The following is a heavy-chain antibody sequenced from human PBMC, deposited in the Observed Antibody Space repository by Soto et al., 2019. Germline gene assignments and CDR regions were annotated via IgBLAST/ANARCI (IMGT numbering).Heavy chain of an antibody. CDR1: GFTFTNYG. CDR2: IWSDGNNR. J-gene: IGHJ4*02. CDR3: ARDSIRVPADFDY. D-gene: IGHD1-20*01. Sequence: GGSLRLSCAASGFTFTNYGFHWVRQAPGKGLEWVAAIWSDGNNRYNGGAVEGRFTISKDNSKNMLYLQMNDLRVEDTALYYCARDSIRVPADFDYWGQGTLVTVSS. V-gene: IGHV3-33*01.